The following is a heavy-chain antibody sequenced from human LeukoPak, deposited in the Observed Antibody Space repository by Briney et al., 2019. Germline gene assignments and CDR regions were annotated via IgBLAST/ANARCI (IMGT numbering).Heavy chain of an antibody. CDR2: IYYSGST. Sequence: SETLSLTCTVSGGSISSGDYYWSWIRQPPGKGLECIGYIYYSGSTYHNPSLNGRVTISVDTSKNQFSLKLSSVTAADTAVYYCARGPYYYDSSGYYPFDYWGQGTLVTVSS. CDR1: GGSISSGDYY. V-gene: IGHV4-30-4*08. D-gene: IGHD3-22*01. CDR3: ARGPYYYDSSGYYPFDY. J-gene: IGHJ4*02.